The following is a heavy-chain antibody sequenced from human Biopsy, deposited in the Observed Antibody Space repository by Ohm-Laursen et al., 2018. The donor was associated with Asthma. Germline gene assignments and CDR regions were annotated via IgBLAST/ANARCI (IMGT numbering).Heavy chain of an antibody. CDR2: ISFDGSNK. CDR3: ARGKTWGRSYYFDY. Sequence: SLRLSCSASGFTFSNYGMHWVRQAPGKGLDWVAVISFDGSNKNYTDSVKGRFTISRDNSKDTLYLQVNSLRGDDTAVYYCARGKTWGRSYYFDYWGQGTLVTVSS. CDR1: GFTFSNYG. J-gene: IGHJ4*02. D-gene: IGHD6-6*01. V-gene: IGHV3-30*03.